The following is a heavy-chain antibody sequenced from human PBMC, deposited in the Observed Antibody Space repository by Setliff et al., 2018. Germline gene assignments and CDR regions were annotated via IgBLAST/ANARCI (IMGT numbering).Heavy chain of an antibody. CDR3: ARMGWYFDY. CDR2: IKQDGSEK. Sequence: GGSLRLSCAASGFTFSSYNMNWVRQAPGKGLEWVANIKQDGSEKYYVDSVKGRFTISRDNAKNSLYLQMDSLRAEDTAIYYCARMGWYFDYWGQGALVTVSS. D-gene: IGHD6-19*01. V-gene: IGHV3-7*01. CDR1: GFTFSSYN. J-gene: IGHJ4*02.